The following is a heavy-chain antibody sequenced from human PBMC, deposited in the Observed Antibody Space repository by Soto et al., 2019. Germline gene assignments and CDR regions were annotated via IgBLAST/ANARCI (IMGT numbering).Heavy chain of an antibody. D-gene: IGHD3-10*01. V-gene: IGHV4-31*03. CDR2: IYYSGST. CDR1: GGSITSDNYC. J-gene: IGHJ4*02. CDR3: ARDGDYFGSARPPLLSK. Sequence: QVQLQESGPGLVMPSQTLSLTCTVSGGSITSDNYCWTWIRQHPVKGLEWMGHIYYSGSTSYNPXLTRRFTKSXDXPXNXVSLKLTSGTAADTSVYYCARDGDYFGSARPPLLSKWGQGTLVTVSS.